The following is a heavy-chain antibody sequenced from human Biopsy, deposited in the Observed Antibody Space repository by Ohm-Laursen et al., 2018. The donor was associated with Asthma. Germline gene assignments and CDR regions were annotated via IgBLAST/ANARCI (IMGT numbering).Heavy chain of an antibody. CDR3: ASDFPKDYVRYNFQF. D-gene: IGHD4-17*01. Sequence: ASVKVSCKFSGYSLTDLSMHWVRQAPGQGLEWMGGHDHEEGGTVNARRFQGRVTMTEDTSTDTAYMEMSSLSSDDTAVYYCASDFPKDYVRYNFQFWGQGTLVTVSS. CDR2: HDHEEGGT. J-gene: IGHJ4*02. V-gene: IGHV1-24*01. CDR1: GYSLTDLS.